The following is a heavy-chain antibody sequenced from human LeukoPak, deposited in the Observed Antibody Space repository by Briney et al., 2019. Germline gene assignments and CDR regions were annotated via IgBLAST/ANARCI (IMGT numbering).Heavy chain of an antibody. D-gene: IGHD3-10*01. V-gene: IGHV4-59*08. CDR2: IYYSGST. J-gene: IGHJ4*02. CDR1: GGSINSDF. Sequence: SETLSLTCVVSGGSINSDFWSWIRQPAGKGLEWIGYIYYSGSTNYNPSLKSRVTISVDTSKNQFSLKLSSVTAADTAVYYCARLSVRGVIINFDYWGQGTLVTVSS. CDR3: ARLSVRGVIINFDY.